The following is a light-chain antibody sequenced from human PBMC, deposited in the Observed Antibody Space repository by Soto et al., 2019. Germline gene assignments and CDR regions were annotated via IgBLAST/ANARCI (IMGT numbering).Light chain of an antibody. CDR3: QQYYSTPLT. CDR1: QTVLYSSNNKNY. CDR2: WAS. V-gene: IGKV4-1*01. Sequence: DIVITQSPESLAVSLGDRATINCKSSQTVLYSSNNKNYLTWYQQKPGQPPKLLIYWASTRESGVPDRLSGSGSGTDFTLTISSMKAEDVAVYYCQQYYSTPLTFGGGTKVDIK. J-gene: IGKJ4*01.